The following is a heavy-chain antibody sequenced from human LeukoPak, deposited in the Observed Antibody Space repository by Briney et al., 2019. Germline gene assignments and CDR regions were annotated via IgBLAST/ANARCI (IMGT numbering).Heavy chain of an antibody. Sequence: SETLSLTCAVSGGSISSGGYSWSWIRQPPGKGLEWIGYIYHSGSTYYNPSLKSRVTISVDRSKNQFSLKLSSVTAADTAVYYCARGHYYDSSGYYGGYYCYGMDVWGQGTTVTVSS. CDR1: GGSISSGGYS. D-gene: IGHD3-22*01. CDR3: ARGHYYDSSGYYGGYYCYGMDV. CDR2: IYHSGST. J-gene: IGHJ6*02. V-gene: IGHV4-30-2*01.